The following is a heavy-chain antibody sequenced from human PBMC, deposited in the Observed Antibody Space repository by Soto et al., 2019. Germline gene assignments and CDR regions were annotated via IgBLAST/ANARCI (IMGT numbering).Heavy chain of an antibody. CDR2: IIPIFGTA. Sequence: SVKVSCKASGGTFSSYAISWVRQAPGQGLEWMGGIIPIFGTANYAQKFQGRVTITADKSTSTAYMELSSLRSEGTAVYYCARERPGIAAAGSGNYYYYGMDVWGQGXTVTVYS. CDR1: GGTFSSYA. D-gene: IGHD6-13*01. J-gene: IGHJ6*02. CDR3: ARERPGIAAAGSGNYYYYGMDV. V-gene: IGHV1-69*06.